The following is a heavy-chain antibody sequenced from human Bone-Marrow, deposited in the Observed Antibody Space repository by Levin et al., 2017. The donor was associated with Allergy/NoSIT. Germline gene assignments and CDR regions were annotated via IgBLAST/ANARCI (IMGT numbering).Heavy chain of an antibody. Sequence: PGGSLRLSCAASGFTVSSNYMSWVRQAPGKGLEWVSVIYSGGSTYYADSVKGRFTISRDNSKNTLYLQMNSLRAEDTAVYYCAREGYCSGGSCCFDYWGQGTLVTVSS. J-gene: IGHJ4*02. V-gene: IGHV3-53*01. CDR3: AREGYCSGGSCCFDY. CDR1: GFTVSSNY. D-gene: IGHD2-15*01. CDR2: IYSGGST.